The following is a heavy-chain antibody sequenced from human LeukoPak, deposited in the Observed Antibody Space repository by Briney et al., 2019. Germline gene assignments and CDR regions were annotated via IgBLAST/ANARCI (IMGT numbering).Heavy chain of an antibody. J-gene: IGHJ4*02. CDR3: ARGGGSSGWYDFDY. Sequence: TPSETLSLTCAVYGGSFSGYYWSWIRQPPGKGLERIGEINHSGSTNYNPSLKSRVTISVDTSKNQFSLKLSSVTAADTAVYYCARGGGSSGWYDFDYWGQGTLVTVSS. D-gene: IGHD6-19*01. V-gene: IGHV4-34*01. CDR1: GGSFSGYY. CDR2: INHSGST.